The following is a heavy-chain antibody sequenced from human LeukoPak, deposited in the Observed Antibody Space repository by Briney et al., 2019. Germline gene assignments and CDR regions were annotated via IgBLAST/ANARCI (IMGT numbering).Heavy chain of an antibody. CDR2: IHQDGSEQ. D-gene: IGHD2-15*01. V-gene: IGHV3-7*01. CDR3: ARDYSNDY. Sequence: GGSLRLSCAASGFTFTHYWMCWVRQAPGKGLEWVANIHQDGSEQFYLDSVEGRFTISRDNAKSSLYLQMDNLRAEDTAVYYCARDYSNDYWGQGTLVTVSS. CDR1: GFTFTHYW. J-gene: IGHJ4*02.